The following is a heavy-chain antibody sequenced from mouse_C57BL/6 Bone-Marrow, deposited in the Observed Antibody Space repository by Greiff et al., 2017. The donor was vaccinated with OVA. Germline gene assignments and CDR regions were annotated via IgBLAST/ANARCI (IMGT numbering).Heavy chain of an antibody. J-gene: IGHJ2*01. CDR1: GYTFTSYW. CDR3: ARRGWLLRFDY. CDR2: IYPGSGST. V-gene: IGHV1-55*01. Sequence: VQVVESGAELVKPGASVKMSCKASGYTFTSYWITWVKQRPGQGLEWIGDIYPGSGSTNYNEKFKSKATLTVDTSSSTAYMQLSSLTSEDSAVYYCARRGWLLRFDYWGQGTTLTVSS. D-gene: IGHD2-3*01.